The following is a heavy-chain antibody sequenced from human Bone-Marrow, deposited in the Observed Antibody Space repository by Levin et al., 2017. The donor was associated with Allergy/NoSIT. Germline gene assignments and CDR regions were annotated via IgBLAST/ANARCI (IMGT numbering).Heavy chain of an antibody. J-gene: IGHJ4*01. CDR1: GYSFTTYW. V-gene: IGHV5-51*01. D-gene: IGHD1-26*01. Sequence: PGGSLRLSCKGSGYSFTTYWIGWVRQKPGKGLEWMGIIFPGDSDTRYSPSFEGQVTISVDKSISTAYLELNSLKAADTAMYYCARPQMRDSGSPEDFWGHGTLVTVSS. CDR2: IFPGDSDT. CDR3: ARPQMRDSGSPEDF.